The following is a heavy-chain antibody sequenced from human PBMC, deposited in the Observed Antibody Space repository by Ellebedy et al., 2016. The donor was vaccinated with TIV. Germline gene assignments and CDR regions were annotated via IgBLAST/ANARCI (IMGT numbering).Heavy chain of an antibody. V-gene: IGHV4-59*08. J-gene: IGHJ1*01. CDR1: GGSITNDN. CDR3: VRTGGTTDSY. CDR2: VSYRGGT. Sequence: MPGGSLRLSCSVFGGSITNDNWSWIRQPPGKGLEWIGYVSYRGGTNSNPSLRSRVTISIDTSKNQFSLKLTSVTAADTAVYYCVRTGGTTDSYWGQGTLVTVSS. D-gene: IGHD3-16*01.